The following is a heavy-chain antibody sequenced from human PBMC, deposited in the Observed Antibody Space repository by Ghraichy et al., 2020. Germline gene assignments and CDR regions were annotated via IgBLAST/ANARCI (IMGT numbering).Heavy chain of an antibody. J-gene: IGHJ4*02. CDR1: GFTFSSYV. V-gene: IGHV3-23*01. Sequence: GGSLRLSCAASGFTFSSYVMSWVRQAPGKGLEWVSAISGSGGSTYYADSVKGRFTISRDNSKNTLYLQMNSLRAEDTAVYYCAKDTAMPKGIFDYWGQGTLVTVSS. CDR3: AKDTAMPKGIFDY. CDR2: ISGSGGST. D-gene: IGHD5-18*01.